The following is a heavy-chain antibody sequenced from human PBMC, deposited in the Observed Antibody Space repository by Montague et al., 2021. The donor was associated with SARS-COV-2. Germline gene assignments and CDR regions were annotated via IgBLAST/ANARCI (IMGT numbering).Heavy chain of an antibody. Sequence: SETLSLTCSVSGGSISDYYWNWIRQPPGKGLEWIGYIYYNTGNTNCNPSLQSRVTISLATSKNQFSLNLRSVTAADTALYFSARGTGYDYYFDCWGLGTLVTVSS. V-gene: IGHV4-59*01. J-gene: IGHJ4*02. CDR3: ARGTGYDYYFDC. CDR1: GGSISDYY. CDR2: IYYNTGNT. D-gene: IGHD5-12*01.